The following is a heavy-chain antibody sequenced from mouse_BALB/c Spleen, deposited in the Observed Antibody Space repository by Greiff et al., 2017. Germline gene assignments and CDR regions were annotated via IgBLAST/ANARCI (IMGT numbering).Heavy chain of an antibody. V-gene: IGHV5-9-4*01. Sequence: EVKLVESGGGLVKPGGSLKLSCAASGFTFSNYAMSWVRQSPEKRLEWVAEISSGGSYTYYPDTVTGRFTISRDNAKNTLYLEMSSLRSEDTAMYYCARDRGLSFFAYWGQGTLVTVSA. CDR3: ARDRGLSFFAY. CDR2: ISSGGSYT. D-gene: IGHD3-3*01. J-gene: IGHJ3*01. CDR1: GFTFSNYA.